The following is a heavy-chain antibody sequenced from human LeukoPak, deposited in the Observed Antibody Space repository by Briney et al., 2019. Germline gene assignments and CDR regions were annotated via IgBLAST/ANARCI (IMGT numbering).Heavy chain of an antibody. D-gene: IGHD3-9*01. J-gene: IGHJ4*02. V-gene: IGHV1-18*04. Sequence: RASVKVSCKASGYTFTSYGISWVRQAPGQGLEWMGWISAYNGNTNYAQKLQGGVTMTTDTSTSTAYMELRSLRSDDTAVYYCARDLFTYYDILTGYYRLRYFDYWGQGTLVTVSS. CDR1: GYTFTSYG. CDR2: ISAYNGNT. CDR3: ARDLFTYYDILTGYYRLRYFDY.